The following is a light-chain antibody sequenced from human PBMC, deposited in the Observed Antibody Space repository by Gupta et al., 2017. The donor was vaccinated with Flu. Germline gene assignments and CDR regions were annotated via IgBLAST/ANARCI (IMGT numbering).Light chain of an antibody. Sequence: EIAFTQPPPTLSFSPRQPATLTCRARQSVRRSYLAWYQQKPGQAPRLLIYGASSRATGFPDRFSGSGSGTEFTLTISRLEPEDFAVYYCQHEGSSPRTFGGGTKVDIK. V-gene: IGKV3-20*01. CDR1: QSVRRSY. CDR3: QHEGSSPRT. CDR2: GAS. J-gene: IGKJ4*01.